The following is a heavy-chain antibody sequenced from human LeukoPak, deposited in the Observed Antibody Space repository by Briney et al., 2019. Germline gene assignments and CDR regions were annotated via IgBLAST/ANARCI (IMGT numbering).Heavy chain of an antibody. V-gene: IGHV1-46*01. CDR3: ARDNSVGDNAWWFVP. CDR2: INPSGGST. D-gene: IGHD2-15*01. J-gene: IGHJ5*02. CDR1: GYTFTSYY. Sequence: ASVKVSCKASGYTFTSYYMHWGRQAPGQGVEWRGVINPSGGSTSYAQKFQGRVTMTRHMSTSTDYMALSSLRSEDTAIYYCARDNSVGDNAWWFVPWGQGTLVTVSS.